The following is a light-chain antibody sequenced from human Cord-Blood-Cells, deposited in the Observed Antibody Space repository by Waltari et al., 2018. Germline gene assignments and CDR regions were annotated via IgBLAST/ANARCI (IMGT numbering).Light chain of an antibody. J-gene: IGLJ1*01. V-gene: IGLV3-1*01. CDR1: QLGDNS. Sequence: SYELTQPPSVSVSPGQTASITCPGAQLGDNSACWYQQKPGQSPVLVIYQDSKRPSGIPERFSGSNSGNTATLTISGTQAMDEADYYCQAWDSSTYVFGTGTKVTVL. CDR2: QDS. CDR3: QAWDSSTYV.